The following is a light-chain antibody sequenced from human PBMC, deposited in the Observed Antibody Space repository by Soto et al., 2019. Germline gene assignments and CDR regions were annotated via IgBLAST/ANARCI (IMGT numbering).Light chain of an antibody. V-gene: IGLV2-8*01. CDR3: GSWDSSLSAYV. J-gene: IGLJ1*01. CDR2: EVV. Sequence: QSALTQPPSASGSPGQSVTISCTGTKNDIGVYDFVSWYQHHPGKAPRLIIYEVVQRPSGVPDRFSGSKSGNTASLTVSGLQAADEADYFCGSWDSSLSAYVFGTGTKVTVL. CDR1: KNDIGVYDF.